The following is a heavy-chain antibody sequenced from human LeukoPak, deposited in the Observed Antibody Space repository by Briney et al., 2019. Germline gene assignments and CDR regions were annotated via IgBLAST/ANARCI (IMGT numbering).Heavy chain of an antibody. Sequence: GGSLRLSCAASGFTVSSNYMSWVRQAPGKGLEWVSFIYSGGSTRYPDSAKGRFTISRDISKSTVSLQMNSLRAEDTAVYYCVGIQSGRYNQYSFDYWGQGTLVTVSS. CDR1: GFTVSSNY. CDR3: VGIQSGRYNQYSFDY. CDR2: IYSGGST. J-gene: IGHJ4*02. V-gene: IGHV3-66*01. D-gene: IGHD1-26*01.